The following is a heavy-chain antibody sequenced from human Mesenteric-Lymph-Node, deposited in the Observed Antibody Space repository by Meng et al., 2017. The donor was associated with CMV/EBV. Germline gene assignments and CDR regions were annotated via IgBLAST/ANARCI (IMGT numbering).Heavy chain of an antibody. CDR2: ISSTASYI. CDR3: ASDDRGQPD. CDR1: GFTFSRYS. V-gene: IGHV3-21*06. Sequence: GGSLRLSCEASGFTFSRYSMNWVRQAPGKGLEWVSSISSTASYIDYADSVKGRFTISRDNTKNSLYLQMNNLRAEDTAVYYCASDDRGQPDWGQGTLITVSS. J-gene: IGHJ4*02. D-gene: IGHD1-1*01.